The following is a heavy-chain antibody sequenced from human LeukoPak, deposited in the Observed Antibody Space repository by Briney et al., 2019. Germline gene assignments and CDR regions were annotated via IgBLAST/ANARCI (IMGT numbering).Heavy chain of an antibody. CDR3: ASHTLGYCSGGSCYHWYFDL. D-gene: IGHD2-15*01. Sequence: SGTLSLTCAVSGGSISSSNWWSWVRQPPGKGLEWIGEIYHSGTTNYNPSLKSRVTMSVDKSKNQFSLKLSSVTAADTAVYYCASHTLGYCSGGSCYHWYFDLWGRGTLVTVSS. V-gene: IGHV4-4*02. CDR1: GGSISSSNW. J-gene: IGHJ2*01. CDR2: IYHSGTT.